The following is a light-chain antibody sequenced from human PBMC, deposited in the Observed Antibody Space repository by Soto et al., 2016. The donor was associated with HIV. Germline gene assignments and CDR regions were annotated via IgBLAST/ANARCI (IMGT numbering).Light chain of an antibody. CDR3: QAWDSSAAV. CDR1: RLGNKY. Sequence: SYELTQPPSVSVSPGQTASITCSGDRLGNKYVYWYQQRPGQSPGIVMFENNKRPSGIPERFSGSNSGNTATLTISGTQAMDEADYYCQAWDSSAAVFGTGTKSPS. CDR2: ENN. V-gene: IGLV3-1*01. J-gene: IGLJ1*01.